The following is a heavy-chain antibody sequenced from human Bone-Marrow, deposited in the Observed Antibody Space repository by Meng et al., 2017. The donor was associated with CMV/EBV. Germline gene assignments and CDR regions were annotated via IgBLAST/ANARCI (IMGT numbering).Heavy chain of an antibody. D-gene: IGHD2-2*01. CDR2: IKQNGSEK. J-gene: IGHJ6*02. CDR3: ASAAACSSASCPLGGHNYYGMDV. Sequence: GESLKISCAASGFTFSSYWMSWVRQAPGKGLEWVAYIKQNGSEKYYVDSVKGRFTISRDNAKNSLYLQMNSLRAEDTAVYYCASAAACSSASCPLGGHNYYGMDVWGQGTTVTVSS. CDR1: GFTFSSYW. V-gene: IGHV3-7*01.